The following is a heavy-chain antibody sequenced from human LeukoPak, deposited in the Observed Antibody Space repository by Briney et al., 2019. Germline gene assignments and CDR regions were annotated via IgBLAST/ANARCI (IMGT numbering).Heavy chain of an antibody. J-gene: IGHJ4*02. Sequence: SETLSLTCTVSGGSISSYYWSWLRQPPGKGLEWIGYIYYSGSTNYNPSLKSRVTISVDTSKNQFSLKLSSVTAADTAVYYCARRTGGIIDYWGQGTLVTVSS. CDR2: IYYSGST. CDR1: GGSISSYY. V-gene: IGHV4-59*08. CDR3: ARRTGGIIDY. D-gene: IGHD1-14*01.